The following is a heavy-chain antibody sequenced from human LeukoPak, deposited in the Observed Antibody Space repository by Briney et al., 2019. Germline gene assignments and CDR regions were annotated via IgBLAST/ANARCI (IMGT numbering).Heavy chain of an antibody. CDR2: IYPRGST. Sequence: SETLSLTCTVSGGSISSYYWSWIRQPAGKGLEWIGRIYPRGSTTYNSSLKSRVTMSADTSKNHLSLKLSSLTAADTAVYYCARGRYCTATTCDAGGDAFDVWGQGTMVTVSS. V-gene: IGHV4-4*07. J-gene: IGHJ3*01. D-gene: IGHD2-2*01. CDR1: GGSISSYY. CDR3: ARGRYCTATTCDAGGDAFDV.